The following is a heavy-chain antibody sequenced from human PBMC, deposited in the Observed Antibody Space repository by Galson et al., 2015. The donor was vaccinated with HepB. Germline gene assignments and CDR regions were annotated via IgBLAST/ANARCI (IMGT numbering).Heavy chain of an antibody. CDR2: INPSGGST. Sequence: SVKVSCKASGYTFTSYYMHWVRQAPGQGLEWMGIINPSGGSTSYAQKLQGRVTMTRDTSTSTVYMELSSLRSENTAVYYCARSFTELRPSDAFDIWGQGTMVTVSS. CDR1: GYTFTSYY. V-gene: IGHV1-46*04. D-gene: IGHD1-14*01. CDR3: ARSFTELRPSDAFDI. J-gene: IGHJ3*02.